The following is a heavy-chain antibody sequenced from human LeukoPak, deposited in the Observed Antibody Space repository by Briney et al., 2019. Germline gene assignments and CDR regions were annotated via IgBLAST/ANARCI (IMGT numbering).Heavy chain of an antibody. CDR3: ARDHALWSNCFDY. D-gene: IGHD2/OR15-2a*01. CDR2: INPSGGST. J-gene: IGHJ4*02. Sequence: VASVKVSCKASGHTFTSYYMHWVRQAPGQGLEWMGIINPSGGSTSYAQKFQGRVTMTRDTSTSTAYMELRSLTSDDTAVYYCARDHALWSNCFDYWGQGTLVTVSS. CDR1: GHTFTSYY. V-gene: IGHV1-46*01.